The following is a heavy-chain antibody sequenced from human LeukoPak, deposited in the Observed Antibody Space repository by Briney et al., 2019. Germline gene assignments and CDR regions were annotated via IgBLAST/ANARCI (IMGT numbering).Heavy chain of an antibody. CDR2: INPSGGST. CDR1: GYTFTSYY. Sequence: ASVTVSCKASGYTFTSYYMHWVRQAPGQGLEWMGIINPSGGSTSYAQKFQGRVTMTRDTSTSTVYMELSSLRSEDTAVYYCARVPGAVAGVSPFDYWGQGTLVTVSS. CDR3: ARVPGAVAGVSPFDY. D-gene: IGHD6-19*01. J-gene: IGHJ4*02. V-gene: IGHV1-46*01.